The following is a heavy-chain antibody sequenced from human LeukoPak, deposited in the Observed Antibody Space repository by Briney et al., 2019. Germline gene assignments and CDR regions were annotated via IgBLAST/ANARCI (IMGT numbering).Heavy chain of an antibody. CDR2: IYTSGST. D-gene: IGHD3-16*02. CDR3: ARGRRYYDYVWGSYRLDY. V-gene: IGHV4-4*07. Sequence: SETLSLTCTVSGGSISSYYWSWIRQPAGEGLEWIGRIYTSGSTNYNPSLKSRVTISVDTSKNQFSLKLSSVTAADTAVYYCARGRRYYDYVWGSYRLDYWGQGTLVTVSS. J-gene: IGHJ4*02. CDR1: GGSISSYY.